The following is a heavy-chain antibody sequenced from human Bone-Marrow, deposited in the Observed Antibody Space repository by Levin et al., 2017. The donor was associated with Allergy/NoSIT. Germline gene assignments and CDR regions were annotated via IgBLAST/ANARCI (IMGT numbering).Heavy chain of an antibody. J-gene: IGHJ6*02. CDR2: ISGSGGST. Sequence: SCAASGFTFSSYAMSWVRQAPGKGLEWVSAISGSGGSTYYADSVKGRFTISRDNSKNTLYLQMNSLRAEDTAVYYCAKDRGGAYCGGDCYVYYGMDVWGQGTTVTVSS. CDR1: GFTFSSYA. V-gene: IGHV3-23*01. CDR3: AKDRGGAYCGGDCYVYYGMDV. D-gene: IGHD2-21*02.